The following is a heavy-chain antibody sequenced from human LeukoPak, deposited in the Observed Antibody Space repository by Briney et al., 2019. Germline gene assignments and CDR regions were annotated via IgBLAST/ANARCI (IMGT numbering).Heavy chain of an antibody. J-gene: IGHJ4*02. CDR1: GYTFTDYY. V-gene: IGHV1-2*02. D-gene: IGHD3-22*01. CDR3: ARGGGDTYYYDSSGLFDY. Sequence: ASVKVSCKASGYTFTDYYLHWVRQAPGQGLEWMGWINPNSGVTNYAQKFQGRVTMTRDTSISTAYMELSRLRSDDTAVYYCARGGGDTYYYDSSGLFDYWGQGTLVTVSS. CDR2: INPNSGVT.